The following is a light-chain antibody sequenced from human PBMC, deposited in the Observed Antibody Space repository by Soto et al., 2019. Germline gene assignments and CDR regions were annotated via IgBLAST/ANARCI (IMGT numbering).Light chain of an antibody. V-gene: IGKV1-39*01. CDR3: QQTYTTPWT. CDR1: QTIGRY. Sequence: DIPMTQSPSSLSASVGDRVTITCRASQTIGRYLNWYQQKPGKAPKLLIYTASSLQSGVPSSFSGSGSGTDFTLTVSSLQPEDFATYYYQQTYTTPWTFGQGTKVEIK. CDR2: TAS. J-gene: IGKJ1*01.